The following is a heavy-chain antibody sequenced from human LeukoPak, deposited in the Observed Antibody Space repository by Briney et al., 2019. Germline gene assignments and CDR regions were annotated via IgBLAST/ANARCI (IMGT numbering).Heavy chain of an antibody. D-gene: IGHD2-2*02. J-gene: IGHJ4*02. CDR1: GFTFSSYG. V-gene: IGHV3-30*02. Sequence: GGSLRLSCAASGFTFSSYGMHWVRQAPGKGLEWVAFIRYDGSNKYYAGSVKGRFTISRDNSKNTLYLQMNSLRAEDTAVYYCAKKRPGDTLASFDYWGQGTLVTVSS. CDR2: IRYDGSNK. CDR3: AKKRPGDTLASFDY.